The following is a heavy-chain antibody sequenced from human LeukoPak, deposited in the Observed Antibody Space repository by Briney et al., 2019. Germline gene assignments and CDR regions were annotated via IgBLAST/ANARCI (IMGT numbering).Heavy chain of an antibody. D-gene: IGHD1-26*01. CDR1: GFTVSSNY. J-gene: IGHJ3*01. V-gene: IGHV3-53*05. Sequence: PGGSLRLSCAASGFTVSSNYMIWVRQAPGKGLEWVSVVYGGGSTYYADSVKGRFTISRDNSKNSLYLQMNSLRTEDTAVYYCAKATPLIVGARAGGPINFWGQGTMVTVSS. CDR3: AKATPLIVGARAGGPINF. CDR2: VYGGGST.